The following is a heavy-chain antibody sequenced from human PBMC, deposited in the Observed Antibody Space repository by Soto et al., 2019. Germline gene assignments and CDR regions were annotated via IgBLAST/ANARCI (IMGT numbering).Heavy chain of an antibody. V-gene: IGHV3-11*01. CDR2: ISSSGSTI. CDR3: ARGPPGTVFSSWFDP. Sequence: GGFLRLSCAASGFTFSDYYRSWIRQAPGKGLEWVSYISSSGSTIYYADSVKGRFTISRDNAKNSLYLQMNSLRAEDTAVYYCARGPPGTVFSSWFDPWGQGTLVTVSS. CDR1: GFTFSDYY. J-gene: IGHJ5*02. D-gene: IGHD4-4*01.